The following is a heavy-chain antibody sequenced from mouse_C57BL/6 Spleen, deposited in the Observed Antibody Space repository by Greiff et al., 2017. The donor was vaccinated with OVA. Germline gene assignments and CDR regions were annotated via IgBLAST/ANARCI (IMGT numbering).Heavy chain of an antibody. CDR1: GYTFTSYW. Sequence: VQLQQPGAELVKPGASVKLSCKASGYTFTSYWMHWVKQRPGQGLEWIGMIHPNSGSTNYNEKFKSKATLTVDKSSSTAYMQLSSLTSEDSAVYYCARGVYGSSPAWFAYWGQGTLVTVSA. J-gene: IGHJ3*01. D-gene: IGHD1-1*01. CDR3: ARGVYGSSPAWFAY. V-gene: IGHV1-64*01. CDR2: IHPNSGST.